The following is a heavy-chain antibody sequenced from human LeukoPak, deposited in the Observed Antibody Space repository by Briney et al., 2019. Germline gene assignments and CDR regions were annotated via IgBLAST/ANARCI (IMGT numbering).Heavy chain of an antibody. CDR2: VYTGGST. CDR1: GASISSGDYY. J-gene: IGHJ6*03. D-gene: IGHD1-26*01. CDR3: ASSRWDQPYYYYYYMDV. Sequence: SQTLSLTCTVSGASISSGDYYWNWIRQPGGRGLEWIGRVYTGGSTNYNSFLKSRITISVDTSKNQFSLKLSSVTAADTAVYYCASSRWDQPYYYYYYMDVWGKGTTVTVSS. V-gene: IGHV4-61*02.